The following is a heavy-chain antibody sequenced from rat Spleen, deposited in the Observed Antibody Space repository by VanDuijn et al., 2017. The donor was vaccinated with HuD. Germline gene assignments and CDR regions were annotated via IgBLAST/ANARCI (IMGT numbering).Heavy chain of an antibody. D-gene: IGHD1-12*02. CDR1: GFTFSDFY. CDR3: ARTYYYDGTYDY. Sequence: EVQLVESGGGLVQPGRSLKLSCAASGFTFSDFYMAWVRQTPTKGLEWVASISTGCGNTYYRDSVKRRFTISRDNAKNTQYLQMDSLRSEDTATYYCARTYYYDGTYDYWGQGVMVTVSS. CDR2: ISTGCGNT. V-gene: IGHV5S14*01. J-gene: IGHJ2*01.